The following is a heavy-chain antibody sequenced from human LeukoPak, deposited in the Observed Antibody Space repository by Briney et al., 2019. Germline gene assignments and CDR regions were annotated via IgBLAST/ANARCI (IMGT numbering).Heavy chain of an antibody. Sequence: ASVKVSCKASGYTFTSYGISWVRHAPGQGLEWMGWISAYNGNTNYAQKLQGRVTMTTDTSTSTAYMELRSLRSDDTAVYYCARENPPLCRDYGYYYYYGMDVWGQGTTVTVSS. J-gene: IGHJ6*02. CDR3: ARENPPLCRDYGYYYYYGMDV. D-gene: IGHD4-17*01. V-gene: IGHV1-18*01. CDR2: ISAYNGNT. CDR1: GYTFTSYG.